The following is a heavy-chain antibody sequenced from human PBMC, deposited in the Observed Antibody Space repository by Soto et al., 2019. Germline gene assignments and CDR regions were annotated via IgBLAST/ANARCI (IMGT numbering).Heavy chain of an antibody. Sequence: PSETLSLTCAVSGGSISSGGYSWSWIRQPPGKGLEWIGYIYHSGSTYYNPSLKSRVTISVDRSKNQFSLKLSSVTAADTAVYYCAKDSGYNYGYFRWFALGAQGTLDTVSS. CDR2: IYHSGST. CDR1: GGSISSGGYS. D-gene: IGHD5-18*01. J-gene: IGHJ5*02. CDR3: AKDSGYNYGYFRWFAL. V-gene: IGHV4-30-2*02.